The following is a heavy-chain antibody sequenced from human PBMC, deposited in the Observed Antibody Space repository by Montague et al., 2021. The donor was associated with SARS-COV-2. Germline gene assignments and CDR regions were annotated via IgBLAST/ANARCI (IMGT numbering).Heavy chain of an antibody. Sequence: SETLSLTCTVSGDSISSTTYYWAWIRQPPGKGLEYIGTIYYSGSSYYNPSLKSRVAMSVDTSKNQFSLKLDSVTAADTAVYYCARVGGGRTFYPWGQGILVTVSS. V-gene: IGHV4-39*07. CDR1: GDSISSTTYY. D-gene: IGHD3-16*01. J-gene: IGHJ5*02. CDR2: IYYSGSS. CDR3: ARVGGGRTFYP.